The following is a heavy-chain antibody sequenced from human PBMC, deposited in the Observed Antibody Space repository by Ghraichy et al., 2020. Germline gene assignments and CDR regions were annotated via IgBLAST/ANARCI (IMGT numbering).Heavy chain of an antibody. J-gene: IGHJ5*02. V-gene: IGHV3-21*01. CDR2: ISSSSSYI. CDR1: GFTFSSYS. D-gene: IGHD3-10*01. Sequence: GGSLRLSCAASGFTFSSYSMNWVRQAPGKGLEWVSSISSSSSYIYYADSVKGRFTISRDNAKNSLYLQMNSLRAEDTAVYYCARNPPAYGSGSYYAGFWDSWGQGTLVTVSS. CDR3: ARNPPAYGSGSYYAGFWDS.